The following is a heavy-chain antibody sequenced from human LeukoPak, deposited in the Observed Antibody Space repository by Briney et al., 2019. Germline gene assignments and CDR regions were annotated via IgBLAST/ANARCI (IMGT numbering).Heavy chain of an antibody. CDR1: GFTFSSYN. J-gene: IGHJ4*02. Sequence: GGSLRLSCAASGFTFSSYNMDWVRQAPGKGLEWVSFIDCSSRYIYQADSVKGRFTISRDNAKSSVFLQMNSLRAEDTAVYYCARVGGHCTSTSCPPPDYWGQGTLVTVSS. D-gene: IGHD2-2*01. V-gene: IGHV3-21*01. CDR3: ARVGGHCTSTSCPPPDY. CDR2: IDCSSRYI.